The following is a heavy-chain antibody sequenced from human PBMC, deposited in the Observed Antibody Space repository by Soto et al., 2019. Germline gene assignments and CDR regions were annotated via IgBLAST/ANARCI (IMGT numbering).Heavy chain of an antibody. Sequence: QVQLQESCPGLVEPSQTLSLTCTVSGGTISSGGYYWSWFRQHPGKDVEWIGYIYYSGSTYYNPSLNSRVTISVFTSKNQFSLKLSSVTAADTAVYNCPRYQSVYGDYNLSDPCGQGTMVTLS. CDR1: GGTISSGGYY. V-gene: IGHV4-31*03. J-gene: IGHJ5*02. CDR2: IYYSGST. D-gene: IGHD4-17*01. CDR3: PRYQSVYGDYNLSDP.